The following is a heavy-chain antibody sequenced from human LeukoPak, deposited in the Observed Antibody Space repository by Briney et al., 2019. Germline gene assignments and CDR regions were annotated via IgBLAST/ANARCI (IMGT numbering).Heavy chain of an antibody. CDR1: GFTFTNAW. CDR3: TKYDTSANFDY. D-gene: IGHD3-22*01. J-gene: IGHJ4*02. Sequence: GESLRLSCVASGFTFTNAWMSWIRQAPGKGLEWVGHIKSKADGGTTDYAAPVKGRFIISRDDSKDTLYLQMNSLKTDDTAVYYCTKYDTSANFDYWGQGTLVTVSS. V-gene: IGHV3-15*01. CDR2: IKSKADGGTT.